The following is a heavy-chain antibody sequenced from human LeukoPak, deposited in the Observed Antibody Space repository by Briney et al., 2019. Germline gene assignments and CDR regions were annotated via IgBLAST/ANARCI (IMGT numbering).Heavy chain of an antibody. Sequence: GGSLRLSCAASGFTFSSCAMSWVRQAPGKGLEWVSAISGSGGSTYYAASVKGRFTISRDNSKNTLYLQMNRLRAEDSAVYYCAKGDSSSWYRNYYHYGMDVWGQGTTVTVSS. CDR3: AKGDSSSWYRNYYHYGMDV. J-gene: IGHJ6*02. V-gene: IGHV3-23*01. CDR2: ISGSGGST. D-gene: IGHD6-13*01. CDR1: GFTFSSCA.